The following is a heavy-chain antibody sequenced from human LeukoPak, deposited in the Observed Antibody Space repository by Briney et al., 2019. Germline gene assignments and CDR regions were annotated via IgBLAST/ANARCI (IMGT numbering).Heavy chain of an antibody. J-gene: IGHJ5*02. CDR3: ARSRDGYNRPRGWFDP. CDR1: GYSISSGYY. D-gene: IGHD5-24*01. V-gene: IGHV4-38-2*02. Sequence: SETLSLTCTVSGYSISSGYYWGWIRQPPGKGLEWIGSIYHSGSTYYNPSLKSRVTISVDTSKNQFSLKLSSVAAADTAVYYCARSRDGYNRPRGWFDPWGQGTLVTVSS. CDR2: IYHSGST.